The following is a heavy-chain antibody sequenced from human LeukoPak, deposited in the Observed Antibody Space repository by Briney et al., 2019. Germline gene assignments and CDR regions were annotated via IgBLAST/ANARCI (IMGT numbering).Heavy chain of an antibody. J-gene: IGHJ4*02. Sequence: PGGSLRLSCAASGFTFSSYEMNWVRQAPGKWLEWVSYISSSGSTIYYADSVKGRFTISRDNAKNSLYLQMNSLGAEDTAVYYSAVLQWFRELGCRGQGTLVTVSS. CDR3: AVLQWFRELGC. CDR1: GFTFSSYE. V-gene: IGHV3-48*03. D-gene: IGHD3-10*01. CDR2: ISSSGSTI.